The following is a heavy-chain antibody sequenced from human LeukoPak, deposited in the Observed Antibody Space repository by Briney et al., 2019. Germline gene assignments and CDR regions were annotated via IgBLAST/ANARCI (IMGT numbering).Heavy chain of an antibody. CDR3: ASGGSYFDTNGYYAANFDY. J-gene: IGHJ4*02. CDR2: IIPMFATT. Sequence: SVKVSCKASGGTFSGYAISWVRQAPGQGLEWMGGIIPMFATTNSAQKFQGRVTITADDSTITAYMELTSLTSEDTAVYYCASGGSYFDTNGYYAANFDYWGQGTLVTVSS. D-gene: IGHD3-22*01. CDR1: GGTFSGYA. V-gene: IGHV1-69*13.